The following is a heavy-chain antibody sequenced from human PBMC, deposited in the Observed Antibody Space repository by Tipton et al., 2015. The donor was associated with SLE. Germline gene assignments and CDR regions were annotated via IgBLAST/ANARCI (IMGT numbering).Heavy chain of an antibody. J-gene: IGHJ4*02. CDR2: IYHSGST. V-gene: IGHV4-30-2*02. CDR1: GGSISSGGYS. D-gene: IGHD3-10*01. Sequence: TLSLTCAVYGGSISSGGYSWSWIRQPPGKGLEWIGYIYHSGSTYYNPSLKSRVTISVDMSKNQFSLKLTSVTAADTAVYYCARGGGSPSYWGQGTLVTVSS. CDR3: ARGGGSPSY.